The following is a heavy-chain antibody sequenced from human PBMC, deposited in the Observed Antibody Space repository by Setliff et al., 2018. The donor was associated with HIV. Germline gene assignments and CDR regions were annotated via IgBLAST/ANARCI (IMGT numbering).Heavy chain of an antibody. D-gene: IGHD5-18*01. CDR1: GGSFSGYC. CDR2: IQHSGST. CDR3: ARDLSGYSYGSYYYYMDV. Sequence: PSETLSLTCAVYGGSFSGYCWSWIRQPPGKGLEWIGEIQHSGSTYYNPSLKSRVTMSVDTSKNHFSLKLSSVTAADTAVYYCARDLSGYSYGSYYYYMDVWGKGTTVTVSS. J-gene: IGHJ6*03. V-gene: IGHV4-34*01.